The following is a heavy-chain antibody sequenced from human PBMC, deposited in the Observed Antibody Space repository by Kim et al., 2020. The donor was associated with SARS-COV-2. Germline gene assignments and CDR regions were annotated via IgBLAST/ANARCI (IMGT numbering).Heavy chain of an antibody. V-gene: IGHV3-48*04. CDR1: GFTFSSYS. J-gene: IGHJ4*02. Sequence: GGSLRLSCAASGFTFSSYSMNWVRQAPGKGLEWVSYISSSSSTIYYADSVKGRFTISRDNAKNSLYLQMNSLRAEDTAVYYCARDHAVRGVIRWVYYFDYWGQGTLVTVSS. CDR2: ISSSSSTI. CDR3: ARDHAVRGVIRWVYYFDY. D-gene: IGHD3-10*01.